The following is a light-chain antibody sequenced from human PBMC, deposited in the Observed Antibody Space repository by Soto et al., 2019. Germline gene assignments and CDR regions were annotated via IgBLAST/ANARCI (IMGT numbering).Light chain of an antibody. CDR1: SSNIGNNY. V-gene: IGLV1-51*01. CDR3: ATWDSSLSAWL. Sequence: QSVLTQPPSLSAAPGQTVTISCSCGSSNIGNNYVSWYQQVAGTTPKLLIFDNNKRPSGIPDRFSGSKSGTSATLGIAGLQTGDAADYYCATWDSSLSAWLFGGGTKLTVL. J-gene: IGLJ3*02. CDR2: DNN.